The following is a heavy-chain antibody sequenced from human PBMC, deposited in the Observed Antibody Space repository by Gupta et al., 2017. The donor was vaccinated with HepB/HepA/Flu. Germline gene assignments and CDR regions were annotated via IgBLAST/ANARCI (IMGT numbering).Heavy chain of an antibody. CDR2: FDPEDGET. Sequence: QVQLVQSGAEEKKPGASVKVSCKVSGYTLTELSMHWVRQAPGKGLEWMGGFDPEDGETIYAQKFQSRVTMTEDTSTDTAYMELSSLRSEDTAVYYCATTGPGSDYALFDYWGQGTLVTVSS. V-gene: IGHV1-24*01. CDR1: GYTLTELS. CDR3: ATTGPGSDYALFDY. D-gene: IGHD1-26*01. J-gene: IGHJ4*02.